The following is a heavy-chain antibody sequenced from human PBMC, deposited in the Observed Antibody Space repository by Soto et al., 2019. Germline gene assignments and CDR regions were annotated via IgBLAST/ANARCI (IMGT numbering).Heavy chain of an antibody. CDR2: IIPIFGTA. CDR1: GGTFSSYA. Sequence: SVKVSCKASGGTFSSYAISWVRQAPGQGLEWMGGIIPIFGTANYAQKFQGRVTITADKSTSTAYMELSSLRSEDTAVYYCARDRDFWSGYYFYYYGMDVWGHVTKVPFSS. D-gene: IGHD3-3*01. V-gene: IGHV1-69*06. CDR3: ARDRDFWSGYYFYYYGMDV. J-gene: IGHJ6*02.